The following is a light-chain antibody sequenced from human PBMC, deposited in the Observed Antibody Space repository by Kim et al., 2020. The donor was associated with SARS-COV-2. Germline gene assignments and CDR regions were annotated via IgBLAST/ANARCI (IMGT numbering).Light chain of an antibody. CDR2: GAS. CDR3: QQYDNWPPLT. CDR1: QSVGSN. J-gene: IGKJ4*01. Sequence: EIVMTQSPATLSVSPGERATLSCRASQSVGSNLAWYQQKPGQAPRLLIYGASTRATGSPARFTGSGSGTEFTLTISSLQSEDFAVYYCQQYDNWPPLTFGGGTKVEI. V-gene: IGKV3-15*01.